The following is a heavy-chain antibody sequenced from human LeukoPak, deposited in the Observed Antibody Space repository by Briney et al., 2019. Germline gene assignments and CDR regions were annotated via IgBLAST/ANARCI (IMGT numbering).Heavy chain of an antibody. D-gene: IGHD1-26*01. J-gene: IGHJ2*01. Sequence: GGSLRLSCAVSGFTFSSYWMHWVRQAPGKGLVWVSRIDRDGSRINYADSVKGRFTISRDNGKNTLFLQMNTLRAEDTAIYYCAKDRTVGASYWYFDLWGRGTLVTVSS. CDR1: GFTFSSYW. V-gene: IGHV3-74*01. CDR3: AKDRTVGASYWYFDL. CDR2: IDRDGSRI.